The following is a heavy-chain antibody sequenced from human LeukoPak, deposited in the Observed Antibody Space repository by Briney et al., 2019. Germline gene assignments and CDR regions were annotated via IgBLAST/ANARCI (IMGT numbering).Heavy chain of an antibody. CDR3: ARDPREVYYGMDV. J-gene: IGHJ6*02. Sequence: ASVKVSCKASGYTFTGYYMHWVRQAPGQGLEWMGWINPNSGGTNYAQKFQGRVTMTRDTSTSTAYMELSRLRSDDTAVYYCARDPREVYYGMDVWGQGTTVTVSS. V-gene: IGHV1-2*02. CDR2: INPNSGGT. CDR1: GYTFTGYY.